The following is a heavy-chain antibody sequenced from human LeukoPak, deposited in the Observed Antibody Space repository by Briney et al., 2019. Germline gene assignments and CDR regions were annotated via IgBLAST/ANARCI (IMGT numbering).Heavy chain of an antibody. CDR2: LYSGGNT. D-gene: IGHD6-13*01. CDR3: AREGASSSFGY. J-gene: IGHJ4*02. V-gene: IGHV3-53*01. CDR1: GFTFSSYW. Sequence: GGSLRLSCAVSGFTFSSYWMHWVRQAPGKGLVWVSVLYSGGNTYHADSVKGRFTISRDNSKNTLYLQMNSLRAEDTAVYYCAREGASSSFGYWGQGTLVTVSS.